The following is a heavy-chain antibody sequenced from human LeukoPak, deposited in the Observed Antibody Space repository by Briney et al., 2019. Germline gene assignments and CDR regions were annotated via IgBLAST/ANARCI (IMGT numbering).Heavy chain of an antibody. CDR2: ISSSGSA. CDR3: ARGPYSYDSSGAFDI. CDR1: GFSITSGYF. J-gene: IGHJ3*02. D-gene: IGHD3-22*01. V-gene: IGHV4-38-2*02. Sequence: SETLSLTCTVSGFSITSGYFWGWIRQPPGKGLEWIGRISSSGSANYNPSLKSRVTISVDTSKNQFSLKLSSVTAADTAVYFCARGPYSYDSSGAFDIWGQGTMVAVSS.